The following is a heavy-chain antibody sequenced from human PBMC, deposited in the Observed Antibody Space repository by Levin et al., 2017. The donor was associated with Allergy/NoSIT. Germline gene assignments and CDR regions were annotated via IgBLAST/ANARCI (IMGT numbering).Heavy chain of an antibody. CDR3: AKGGGSGSFLPDY. D-gene: IGHD3-10*01. CDR2: ISGSGGST. CDR1: GFTFSSYA. J-gene: IGHJ4*02. V-gene: IGHV3-23*01. Sequence: PGESLKISCAASGFTFSSYAMSWVRQAPGKGLEWVSAISGSGGSTYYADSVKGRFTISRDNSKNTLYLQMNSLRAEDTAVYYCAKGGGSGSFLPDYWGQGTLVTVSS.